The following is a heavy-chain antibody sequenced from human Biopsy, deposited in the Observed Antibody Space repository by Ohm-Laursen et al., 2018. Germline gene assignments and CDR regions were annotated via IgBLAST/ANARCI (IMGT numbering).Heavy chain of an antibody. Sequence: SETLSLTCIVSGDSISSYYWSWIRQPPGKGLQWIGYVYYTGCTDYNPSLQSRVTISVDTPKNHFSLNLRSVTAADTAVYSCARLGNFWNAEDGLDLWGLGTMVTVSS. V-gene: IGHV4-59*08. CDR2: VYYTGCT. J-gene: IGHJ3*01. CDR1: GDSISSYY. D-gene: IGHD3-3*01. CDR3: ARLGNFWNAEDGLDL.